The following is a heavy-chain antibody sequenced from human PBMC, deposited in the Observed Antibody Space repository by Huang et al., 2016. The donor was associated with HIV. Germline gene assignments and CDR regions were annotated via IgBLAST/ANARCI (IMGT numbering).Heavy chain of an antibody. Sequence: QVTLKESGPVLVKPTETLTLTCTVSGFSLNNARMGVSWIRQPPGKALEWLAHIFSNDEQSYTPSLESRLTISKDTSKDQVVLMMTNMDLVDTATYYCARIDWFGEFTDKYYFDHWGQGTLVTVSS. J-gene: IGHJ1*01. D-gene: IGHD3-10*01. CDR1: GFSLNNARMG. V-gene: IGHV2-26*01. CDR3: ARIDWFGEFTDKYYFDH. CDR2: IFSNDEQ.